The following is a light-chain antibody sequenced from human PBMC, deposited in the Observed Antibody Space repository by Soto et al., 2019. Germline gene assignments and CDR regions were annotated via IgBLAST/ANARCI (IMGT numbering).Light chain of an antibody. V-gene: IGKV3D-20*01. J-gene: IGKJ1*01. CDR3: QQYGSSPWT. Sequence: IVLTQSPATLALSPGERATLSCWASQSVSSSYLAWYQQKPGLAPRLLIYDASSRATGTPDRFSGSGSGTDFTLTISRLEPEDFALYYCQQYGSSPWTFGQGTKVDIK. CDR1: QSVSSSY. CDR2: DAS.